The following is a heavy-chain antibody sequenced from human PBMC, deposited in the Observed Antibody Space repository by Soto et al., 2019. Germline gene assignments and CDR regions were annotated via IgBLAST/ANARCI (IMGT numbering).Heavy chain of an antibody. CDR1: GGSISSSSYY. D-gene: IGHD5-18*01. J-gene: IGHJ6*02. V-gene: IGHV4-39*01. CDR3: ARLGGDTAMVTGYYYYYGMGV. CDR2: IYYSGST. Sequence: SETLSLTCTVSGGSISSSSYYWGWIRQPPGKGLEWIGSIYYSGSTYYNPSLKSRVTISVDTSKNQFSLKLSSVTAADTAVYYCARLGGDTAMVTGYYYYYGMGVWGQGTTVTVSS.